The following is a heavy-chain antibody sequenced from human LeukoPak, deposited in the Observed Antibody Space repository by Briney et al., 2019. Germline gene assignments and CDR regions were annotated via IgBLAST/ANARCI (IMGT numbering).Heavy chain of an antibody. CDR3: ARGRLELRSRYNWFDP. D-gene: IGHD1-7*01. CDR1: GGTFSSYA. CDR2: INTNTGNP. J-gene: IGHJ5*02. V-gene: IGHV7-4-1*02. Sequence: GASVKVSCKASGGTFSSYAISWVRQAPGQGLEWMGWINTNTGNPTYAQGFTGRFVFSLDTSVSTAYLQISSLKAEDTAVYYCARGRLELRSRYNWFDPWGQGTLVTVSS.